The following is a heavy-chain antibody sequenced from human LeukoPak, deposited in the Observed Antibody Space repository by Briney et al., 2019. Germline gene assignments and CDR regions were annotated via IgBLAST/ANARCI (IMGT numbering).Heavy chain of an antibody. J-gene: IGHJ6*03. V-gene: IGHV4-61*02. CDR1: AGSISSSSYY. Sequence: SETLSLTCTVSAGSISSSSYYWGWIRQPAGKGLEWIGRIHTTWSTNYNPSLKNRVTISVDTSKNQFSLKLSSVTAADTAVYYCAREKTAIAADYYYYYYYMDVWGKGTTVTVSS. CDR2: IHTTWST. CDR3: AREKTAIAADYYYYYYYMDV. D-gene: IGHD6-13*01.